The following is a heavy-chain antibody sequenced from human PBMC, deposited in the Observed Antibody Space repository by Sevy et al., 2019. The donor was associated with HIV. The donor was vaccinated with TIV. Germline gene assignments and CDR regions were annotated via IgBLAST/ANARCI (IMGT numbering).Heavy chain of an antibody. CDR1: GFTFSSYG. Sequence: GSLRLSCAASGFTFSSYGMHWVRQAPGKGLEWVAVISYDGSNKYYADSVKGRFTISRDNSKNTLYLQMNSPRAEDTAVYYCAKDGDYDSSGSIDYWGQGTLVTVSS. CDR2: ISYDGSNK. CDR3: AKDGDYDSSGSIDY. V-gene: IGHV3-30*18. D-gene: IGHD3-22*01. J-gene: IGHJ4*02.